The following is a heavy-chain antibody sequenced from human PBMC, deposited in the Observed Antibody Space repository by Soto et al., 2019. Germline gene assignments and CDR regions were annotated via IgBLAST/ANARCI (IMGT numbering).Heavy chain of an antibody. CDR2: IYYSGST. V-gene: IGHV4-61*01. Sequence: GTPSETLSLTCTVSGGSVSSGSYYWSWIRQPPGKGLEWIGYIYYSGSTNYNPSLKSRVTISVDTSKNQFSLKLSSVTAADTAVYYCAIDGYYDSSGYYTMPHAYDIWGQGTMVIVSS. CDR1: GGSVSSGSYY. D-gene: IGHD3-22*01. CDR3: AIDGYYDSSGYYTMPHAYDI. J-gene: IGHJ3*02.